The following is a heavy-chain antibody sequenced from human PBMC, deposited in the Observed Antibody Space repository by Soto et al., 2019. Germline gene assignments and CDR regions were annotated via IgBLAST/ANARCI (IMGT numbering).Heavy chain of an antibody. V-gene: IGHV3-30*18. D-gene: IGHD3-9*01. Sequence: QVQLVESGGGVVQPGRSLRLSCAASGFTFSSYGMHWVRQAPGKGLEWVAVISYDGSNKYYADSVKGRFTISRDNSKNTLYLQMNSLRAEDTAVYYCAKDGVRYFDWPKDYYYGMDVWGQGTTVTVSS. CDR3: AKDGVRYFDWPKDYYYGMDV. CDR2: ISYDGSNK. J-gene: IGHJ6*02. CDR1: GFTFSSYG.